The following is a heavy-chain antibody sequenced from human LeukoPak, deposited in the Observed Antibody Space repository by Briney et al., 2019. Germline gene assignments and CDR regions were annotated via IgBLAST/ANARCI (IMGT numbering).Heavy chain of an antibody. CDR1: GYTFTSYG. Sequence: ASVKVSCKASGYTFTSYGISWVRQAPGQGLEWMGWISAYNGNTNYAQKLQGRVTMTTDTSTSTAYMELRSLRSDDTAVYYCARDRPFYDILTGYYTSDCWGQGTLVTVSS. D-gene: IGHD3-9*01. V-gene: IGHV1-18*01. J-gene: IGHJ4*02. CDR3: ARDRPFYDILTGYYTSDC. CDR2: ISAYNGNT.